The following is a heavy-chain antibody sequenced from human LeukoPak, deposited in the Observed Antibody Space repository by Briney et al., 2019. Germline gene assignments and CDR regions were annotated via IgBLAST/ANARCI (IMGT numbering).Heavy chain of an antibody. J-gene: IGHJ6*02. CDR2: IKQDGSKK. V-gene: IGHV3-7*01. CDR3: AKGGAGYCTNGVCFNYYYYYGMDV. Sequence: GGSLRLSCAASGFTFSSYWMTWVRQAPGKGLEWVANIKQDGSKKNYVDSVKGRFTISRDNAKNSLYLQMNSLRAEDTAVYYCAKGGAGYCTNGVCFNYYYYYGMDVWGQGTTVTVSS. CDR1: GFTFSSYW. D-gene: IGHD2-8*01.